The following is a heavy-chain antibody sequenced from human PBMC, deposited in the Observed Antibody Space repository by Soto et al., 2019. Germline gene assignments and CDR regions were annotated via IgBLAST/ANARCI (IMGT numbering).Heavy chain of an antibody. CDR2: IYYLGNT. CDR1: GGSISSGSSY. D-gene: IGHD3-3*01. CDR3: ARAFHYDFWSGYPNPMYYFDY. V-gene: IGHV4-39*01. J-gene: IGHJ4*02. Sequence: SETLSLTCTVSGGSISSGSSYWGWIRQPPGKGLEWIGSIYYLGNTYYNPSLGGRVSISVDTSKNQFSLKLSSVTAADTAVYYCARAFHYDFWSGYPNPMYYFDYWGQGTLVTVSS.